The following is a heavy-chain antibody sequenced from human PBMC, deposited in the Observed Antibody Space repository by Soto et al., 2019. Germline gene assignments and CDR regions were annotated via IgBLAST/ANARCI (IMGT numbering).Heavy chain of an antibody. CDR2: INVNGGGA. Sequence: ASVKVSCKASGYIFTNYYIHWVRRAPGQGLEWMGGINVNGGGAASAQKFQGRVTMTADTSTTTVYMELSSLRSEDTAVYYCASNPGIAVAGAFDYWGQGTLVTVSS. CDR1: GYIFTNYY. CDR3: ASNPGIAVAGAFDY. V-gene: IGHV1-46*01. J-gene: IGHJ4*02. D-gene: IGHD6-19*01.